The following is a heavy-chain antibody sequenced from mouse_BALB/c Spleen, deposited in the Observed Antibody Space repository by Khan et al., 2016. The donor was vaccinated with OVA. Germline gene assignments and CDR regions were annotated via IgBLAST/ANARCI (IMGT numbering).Heavy chain of an antibody. V-gene: IGHV5-12-2*01. CDR3: ARIPTFITTALDY. CDR2: ITNGGGNT. J-gene: IGHJ4*01. Sequence: EVMLVESGGGLVQPGGSLKLSCAASGFTFSSNTMSWVRQTPEKRLEWVAYITNGGGNTYYPDTVKGRVTISRDNAKNTLYLQMSSLKSEDTAMYYCARIPTFITTALDYWGQGTSVTVSS. D-gene: IGHD1-2*01. CDR1: GFTFSSNT.